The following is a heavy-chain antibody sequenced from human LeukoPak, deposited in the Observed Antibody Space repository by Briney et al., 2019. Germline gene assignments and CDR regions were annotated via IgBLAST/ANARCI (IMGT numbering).Heavy chain of an antibody. CDR3: ARAPRAYNIRFDY. Sequence: SETLSLTCTVSGGSISSYYWSWIRQPPGKGLEWIGYIYCSGSTNYNPSLKSRVTISVDTSKNQFSLKLSSVTAADTAMYYCARAPRAYNIRFDYWGQGTLVTVSS. CDR2: IYCSGST. D-gene: IGHD1-14*01. J-gene: IGHJ4*02. V-gene: IGHV4-59*12. CDR1: GGSISSYY.